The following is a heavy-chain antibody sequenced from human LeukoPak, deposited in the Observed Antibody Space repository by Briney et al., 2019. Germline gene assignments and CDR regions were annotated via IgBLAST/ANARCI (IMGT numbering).Heavy chain of an antibody. J-gene: IGHJ5*02. CDR3: AKDGTFIVVVPAAIPSFDP. CDR2: ISGSGGST. D-gene: IGHD2-2*01. V-gene: IGHV3-23*01. Sequence: GGSLRLSCAASGFTFSSNAMSWVRQAPGKGLEWVSAISGSGGSTYYADSVKGRFTISRDNSKNTLYLQMNSLRAEDTAVYYCAKDGTFIVVVPAAIPSFDPWGQGTLVTVSS. CDR1: GFTFSSNA.